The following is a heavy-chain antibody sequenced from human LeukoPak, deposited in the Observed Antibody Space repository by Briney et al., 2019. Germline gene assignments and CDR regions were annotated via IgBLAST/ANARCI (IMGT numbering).Heavy chain of an antibody. D-gene: IGHD3/OR15-3a*01. Sequence: GGSLRLSCAASGFTVSNYEINWVRQAPGKGLEWVSYISTSGRTIYYADSVKGRFIISRDNAKNSLYLQMNSLRAEDTAVYYWARLRIGLGAFDIGGQGTTVTVSS. CDR2: ISTSGRTI. V-gene: IGHV3-48*03. J-gene: IGHJ3*02. CDR3: ARLRIGLGAFDI. CDR1: GFTVSNYE.